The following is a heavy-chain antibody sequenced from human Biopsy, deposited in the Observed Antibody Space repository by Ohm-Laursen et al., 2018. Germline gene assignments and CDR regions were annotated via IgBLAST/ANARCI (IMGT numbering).Heavy chain of an antibody. V-gene: IGHV4-39*01. CDR1: GGFISSSSYY. CDR3: ARHGVCGDLRMDY. CDR2: ISYTGST. Sequence: SDTLSLTCPVSGGFISSSSYYWGWIRQPPGKGLEWIGSISYTGSTHDSPSLTSRVTISVDTPTNQFSLKLDSLTAADTAVYYCARHGVCGDLRMDYWGQGTLVTVSS. D-gene: IGHD4-17*01. J-gene: IGHJ4*02.